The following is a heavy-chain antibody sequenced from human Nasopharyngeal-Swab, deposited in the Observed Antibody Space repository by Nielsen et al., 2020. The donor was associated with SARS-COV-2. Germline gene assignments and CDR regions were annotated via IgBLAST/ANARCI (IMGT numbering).Heavy chain of an antibody. CDR2: ISYDRSNK. J-gene: IGHJ4*02. CDR1: GFIFSRYT. V-gene: IGHV3-30-3*01. Sequence: GSLRLSCAASGFIFSRYTMHWVRQAPGKGLEWVAVISYDRSNKYYADSVKGRFTISRDISKNTLYLQMNSLRAEDTAVFYCASTPLDSSGYYYAFHYWGRGTLVTVSS. D-gene: IGHD3-22*01. CDR3: ASTPLDSSGYYYAFHY.